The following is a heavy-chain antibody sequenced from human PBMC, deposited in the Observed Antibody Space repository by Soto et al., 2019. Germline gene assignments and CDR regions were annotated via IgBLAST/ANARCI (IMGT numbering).Heavy chain of an antibody. CDR2: INPSGGST. Sequence: GASVTVSCKASGYTFTSYKMHWVRQAPGQGLEWMGIINPSGGSTSYAQKFQGRVTMTRDTSTSTDYMELSSLRSEDTAVYYCARGPIVVVTAISGYFQHWGQGTLVTVSS. J-gene: IGHJ1*01. V-gene: IGHV1-46*01. CDR3: ARGPIVVVTAISGYFQH. CDR1: GYTFTSYK. D-gene: IGHD2-21*02.